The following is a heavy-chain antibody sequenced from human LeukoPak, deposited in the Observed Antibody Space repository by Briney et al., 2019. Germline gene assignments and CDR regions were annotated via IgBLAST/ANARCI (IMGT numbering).Heavy chain of an antibody. CDR1: GGSISSYY. CDR2: IYYSGST. D-gene: IGHD6-19*01. Sequence: SETLSLTCTVSGGSISSYYWSWIRQPPGKGLEWIGYIYYSGSTNYNPSLKSRVTISVDTSKNQFSLKLSSVTAADTAVYYCARGSYSSGWYHYYYYGMDVWGQGTTVTVSS. V-gene: IGHV4-59*01. CDR3: ARGSYSSGWYHYYYYGMDV. J-gene: IGHJ6*02.